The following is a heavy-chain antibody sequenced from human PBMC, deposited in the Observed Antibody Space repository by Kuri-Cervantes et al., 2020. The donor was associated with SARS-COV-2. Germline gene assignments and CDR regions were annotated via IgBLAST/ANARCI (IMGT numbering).Heavy chain of an antibody. Sequence: GESLKISCAGSGFTFSSYAMSWVRQAPTKGLEWVSAISGSGDITYYGDSVQGRFTISRDNSKNTLYLQMNSLRAEDTAVYYCVRDGDHWNFDYWGQGTLVTVSS. J-gene: IGHJ4*02. CDR1: GFTFSSYA. V-gene: IGHV3-23*01. CDR3: VRDGDHWNFDY. CDR2: ISGSGDIT. D-gene: IGHD1-1*01.